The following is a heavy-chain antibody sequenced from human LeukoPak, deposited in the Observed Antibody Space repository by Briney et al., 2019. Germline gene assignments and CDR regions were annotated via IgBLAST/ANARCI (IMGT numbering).Heavy chain of an antibody. J-gene: IGHJ6*03. CDR3: ARGNSGSHWGDHYFYMDV. D-gene: IGHD1-26*01. CDR1: GGSFRGYF. Sequence: KPSEILSLTCAVYGGSFRGYFWGWVRQTPGKGLEWLGEITHNGGTNYMPSLSGRVSVFQDVSKNQFSLKLSSVTAADTGVYYCARGNSGSHWGDHYFYMDVWGKGTTVIVSS. V-gene: IGHV4-34*01. CDR2: ITHNGGT.